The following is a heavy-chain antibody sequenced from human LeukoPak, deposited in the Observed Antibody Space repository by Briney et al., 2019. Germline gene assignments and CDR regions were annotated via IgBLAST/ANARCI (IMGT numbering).Heavy chain of an antibody. CDR3: AHRPTWGSSSGWYYFDY. D-gene: IGHD6-6*01. CDR2: IYWDDDK. J-gene: IGHJ4*02. V-gene: IGHV2-5*02. Sequence: SGPTLVNPTQTLTLTCTFSGFSLSTSGVGVGWIRQPPGKALEGLALIYWDDDKRYSPSLKSRLTITKDTSKNQVVLTMTNMDPVDTATYYCAHRPTWGSSSGWYYFDYWGQGTLVTVSS. CDR1: GFSLSTSGVG.